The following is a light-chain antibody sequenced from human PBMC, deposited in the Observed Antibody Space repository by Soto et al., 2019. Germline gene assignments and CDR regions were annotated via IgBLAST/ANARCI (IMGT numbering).Light chain of an antibody. CDR1: QSLLDSNGFNY. Sequence: DIVMTQSPLSLPVTPGEPASISCRSSQSLLDSNGFNYLNWYLQKPGQSPQLLNYLGSNRASGVHDRFSGSGLGTDVTLKSSRVEAEDVGVYYCMQALQSPRTFGQGTKVEIK. CDR3: MQALQSPRT. J-gene: IGKJ1*01. V-gene: IGKV2-28*01. CDR2: LGS.